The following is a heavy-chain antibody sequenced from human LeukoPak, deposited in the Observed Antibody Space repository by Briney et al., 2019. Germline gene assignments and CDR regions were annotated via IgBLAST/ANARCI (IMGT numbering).Heavy chain of an antibody. CDR1: GFTFSSYG. D-gene: IGHD3-22*01. V-gene: IGHV3-33*01. CDR2: IWDDGSNK. CDR3: ARDHGGSGYYLDAFDI. Sequence: PGGSLRLSCAASGFTFSSYGMHWVRQAPGKGLEWVAVIWDDGSNKYHADSVKGRFSISRDNSKNTLYLQMNSLRADDTAVYYCARDHGGSGYYLDAFDIWGQGTMVTVSS. J-gene: IGHJ3*02.